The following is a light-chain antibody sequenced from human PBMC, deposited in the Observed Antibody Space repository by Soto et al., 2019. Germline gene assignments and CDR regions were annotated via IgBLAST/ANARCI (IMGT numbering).Light chain of an antibody. J-gene: IGKJ2*01. CDR1: QRVGKNS. CDR3: QQYGGSPPNT. V-gene: IGKV3-20*01. Sequence: IVLTQSPDTLSLSPGDRAALSCRASQRVGKNSLAWYQQKPGQAPRLLIFGASTRATGIPDRFSGSGSGTDFTLTISSLEPEDFAVYYCQQYGGSPPNTFGQGTRLEIK. CDR2: GAS.